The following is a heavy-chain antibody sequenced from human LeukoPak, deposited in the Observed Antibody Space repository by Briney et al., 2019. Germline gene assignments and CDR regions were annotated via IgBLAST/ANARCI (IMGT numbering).Heavy chain of an antibody. D-gene: IGHD3-9*01. CDR3: AREGHSDLLTGYSPVEYYYYYMDV. J-gene: IGHJ6*03. V-gene: IGHV3-30*04. Sequence: GGSLRFSCAVSGFTFTNYAVHWVGQAPRKGLHWLAVMSNYGKVNHVADSVKGRFSVSRDVSSDTLYLQMDSLRAEDTAVYFCAREGHSDLLTGYSPVEYYYYYMDVWGKGTTVTVSS. CDR2: MSNYGKVN. CDR1: GFTFTNYA.